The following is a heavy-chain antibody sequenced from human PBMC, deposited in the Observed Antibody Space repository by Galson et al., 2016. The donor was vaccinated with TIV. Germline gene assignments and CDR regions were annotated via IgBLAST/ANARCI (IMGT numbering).Heavy chain of an antibody. CDR1: GFTFSIFA. D-gene: IGHD3-22*01. CDR2: ISGGGGST. Sequence: SLRLSCAASGFTFSIFAMTWVRQAPGMGLEWVSAISGGGGSTYYADSVKGRFTVSRDNSKNTVLLQMNSLRAEDTAVYYCTKVPSSGFSYYYGLDVWGQGTTVTASS. J-gene: IGHJ6*02. CDR3: TKVPSSGFSYYYGLDV. V-gene: IGHV3-23*01.